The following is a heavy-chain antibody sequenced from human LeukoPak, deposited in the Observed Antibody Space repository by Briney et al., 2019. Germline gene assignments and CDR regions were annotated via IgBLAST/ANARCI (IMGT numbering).Heavy chain of an antibody. J-gene: IGHJ4*02. CDR2: IIPIFGTA. CDR3: AGSLSMVRGVIGY. Sequence: ASVKVSCKASGGTFSSYAISWVRQAPGQGLEWMGGIIPIFGTANYAQKFQGRVTITADESTSTAYMELSSLRSEDTAVYYCAGSLSMVRGVIGYWGQGTLVTVSS. D-gene: IGHD3-10*01. V-gene: IGHV1-69*13. CDR1: GGTFSSYA.